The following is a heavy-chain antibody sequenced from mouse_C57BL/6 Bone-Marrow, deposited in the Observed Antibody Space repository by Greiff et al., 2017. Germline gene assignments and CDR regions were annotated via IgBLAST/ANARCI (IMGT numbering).Heavy chain of an antibody. J-gene: IGHJ4*01. CDR1: GFTFSDYG. CDR3: ARKPPYYFFMDY. V-gene: IGHV5-15*01. Sequence: EVQLQESGGGLVQPGGSLQLSCAASGFTFSDYGMAWVRQAPRKGPAWVAFISNLAYSLYSADTVTGRFTISRENAKNTLYLEMSRLRSEDTAMYYCARKPPYYFFMDYWGQGTSVTVTS. CDR2: ISNLAYSL. D-gene: IGHD2-10*01.